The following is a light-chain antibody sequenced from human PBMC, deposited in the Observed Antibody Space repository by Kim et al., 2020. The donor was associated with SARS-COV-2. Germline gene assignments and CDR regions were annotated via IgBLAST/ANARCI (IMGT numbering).Light chain of an antibody. CDR2: DVT. CDR3: CSYAGSYTLV. Sequence: QSVTIPCIATSNDIGGYNSVCWFQQHPGKAPELMIYDVTQRPSGVPDRFSGSKSGNTASLTISGLQAEDEADYYCCSYAGSYTLVFGGGTQLTVL. J-gene: IGLJ3*02. V-gene: IGLV2-11*01. CDR1: SNDIGGYNS.